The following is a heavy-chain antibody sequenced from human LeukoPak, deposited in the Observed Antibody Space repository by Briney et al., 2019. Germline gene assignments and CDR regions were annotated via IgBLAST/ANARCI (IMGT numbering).Heavy chain of an antibody. CDR1: GFTFSSYA. D-gene: IGHD2-15*01. J-gene: IGHJ4*02. CDR2: ISGSGGST. Sequence: PGGSLRLSRAASGFTFSSYAMSWVRQAPGKGLEWVSAISGSGGSTYYADSVKGRFTISRDNSKNTLYLQMNSLRAEDTAVYYCARAGSCYSLCYFDYWGQGTLVTVSS. V-gene: IGHV3-23*01. CDR3: ARAGSCYSLCYFDY.